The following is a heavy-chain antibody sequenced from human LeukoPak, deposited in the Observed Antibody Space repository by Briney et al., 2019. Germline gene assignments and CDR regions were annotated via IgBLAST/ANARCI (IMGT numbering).Heavy chain of an antibody. Sequence: GGSRRLTCGASGFTFSIFDMHWVPQPTGQGLEGVSTIGTASDTYYPGSVEGRFTLSRDNAKNSLYLQLNRLTAGDTAVYYCARGPPRGKYYYMDVWGKGTTVTVSS. CDR1: GFTFSIFD. CDR2: IGTASDT. V-gene: IGHV3-13*01. CDR3: ARGPPRGKYYYMDV. J-gene: IGHJ6*03. D-gene: IGHD1-1*01.